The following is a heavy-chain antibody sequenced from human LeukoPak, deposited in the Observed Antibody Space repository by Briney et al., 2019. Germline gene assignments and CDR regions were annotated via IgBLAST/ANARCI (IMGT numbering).Heavy chain of an antibody. CDR2: ISSSSSTI. V-gene: IGHV3-48*02. Sequence: GSLRLSCAASGFTFSSYAMSWVRQAPGKGLEWVSYISSSSSTIYYADSVKGRFTISRDNAKNSLYLQMNSLRDEDTAVYYCARDLIYYGSGSYDWFDPWGQGTLVTVSP. CDR1: GFTFSSYA. D-gene: IGHD3-10*01. CDR3: ARDLIYYGSGSYDWFDP. J-gene: IGHJ5*02.